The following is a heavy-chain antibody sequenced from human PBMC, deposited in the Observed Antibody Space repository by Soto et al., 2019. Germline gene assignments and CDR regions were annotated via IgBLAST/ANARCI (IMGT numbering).Heavy chain of an antibody. Sequence: PGGSLILSCAASGFTFSSYAMSWVRQAPGKGLEWVSAISGSGGSTYYADSVKGRFTVSRDNSKNTLYLQMNSLRAEDTAVYYCATPHQWEVLGAFDIWGKGTMVTV. CDR3: ATPHQWEVLGAFDI. V-gene: IGHV3-23*01. CDR2: ISGSGGST. J-gene: IGHJ3*02. CDR1: GFTFSSYA. D-gene: IGHD1-26*01.